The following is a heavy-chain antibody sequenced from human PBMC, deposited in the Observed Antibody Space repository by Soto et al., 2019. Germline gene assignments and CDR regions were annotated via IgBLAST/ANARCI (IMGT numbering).Heavy chain of an antibody. CDR3: ARDRQLVQDYFEP. J-gene: IGHJ5*02. CDR2: ISSNSAYI. CDR1: GFTFRSFT. V-gene: IGHV3-21*01. Sequence: KSGGSLRLCCAASGFTFRSFTMNGVRQAPGKGLEWVSTISSNSAYIYYTDALRGRFTISRDNAKNSLHLQMNSLRAEDTAVYYCARDRQLVQDYFEPWGQGTLVTVSS. D-gene: IGHD6-13*01.